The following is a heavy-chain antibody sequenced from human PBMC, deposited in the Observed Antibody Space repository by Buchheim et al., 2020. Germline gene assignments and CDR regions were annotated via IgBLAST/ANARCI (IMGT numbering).Heavy chain of an antibody. CDR1: GGSFSGYY. CDR2: INHSGST. J-gene: IGHJ4*02. CDR3: ARGRGYGDYVIGY. Sequence: QVQLQQWGAGLLKPSETLSLTCAVYGGSFSGYYWSWIRQPPGKGLEWIGEINHSGSTNYNPSLKSRVTISVDTSKNQFSLKLSSVTAADTAVYYCARGRGYGDYVIGYWDQGTL. V-gene: IGHV4-34*01. D-gene: IGHD4-17*01.